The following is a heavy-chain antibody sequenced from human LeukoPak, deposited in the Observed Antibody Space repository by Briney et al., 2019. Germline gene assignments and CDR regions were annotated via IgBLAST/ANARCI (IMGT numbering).Heavy chain of an antibody. CDR2: IYYTGST. CDR1: GGSLSTYY. V-gene: IGHV4-59*01. CDR3: ARKQGGYWYFDL. J-gene: IGHJ2*01. D-gene: IGHD3-16*01. Sequence: SETLSLTCTVSGGSLSTYYWSWIRQSPGKGVEWIGYIYYTGSTNYNPSLRSRVTISVDTSKNQFSLKMSSVTAADTAVYYCARKQGGYWYFDLWGRGTLVSVSS.